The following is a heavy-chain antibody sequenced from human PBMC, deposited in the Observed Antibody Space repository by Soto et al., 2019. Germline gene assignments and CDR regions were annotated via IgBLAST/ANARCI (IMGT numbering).Heavy chain of an antibody. D-gene: IGHD7-27*01. J-gene: IGHJ3*02. CDR1: GYTFTSYG. CDR2: ISAYNGNT. CDR3: ARGPLLDGDSAFDI. Sequence: ASVKVSCKASGYTFTSYGISWVRQAPGQGLEWMGWISAYNGNTNYAQKLQGRVTMTTDTSTSTAYMELRSLRSDDTAVYCCARGPLLDGDSAFDIWGQGTMVTVSS. V-gene: IGHV1-18*01.